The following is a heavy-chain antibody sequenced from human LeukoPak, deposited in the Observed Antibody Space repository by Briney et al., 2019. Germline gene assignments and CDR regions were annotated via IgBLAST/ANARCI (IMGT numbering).Heavy chain of an antibody. V-gene: IGHV3-21*01. D-gene: IGHD2-15*01. J-gene: IGHJ5*02. CDR1: GFTFSSYS. Sequence: GGSLRLSCAASGFTFSSYSLNWVRQAPGKGLEWVSSISGSSSYIYYADSVKGRFTISRNNAKKSLFLQMNSLRAEDTAVYYCARGGRGDYCSGGSCLMFDPWGQGTLVTVSS. CDR3: ARGGRGDYCSGGSCLMFDP. CDR2: ISGSSSYI.